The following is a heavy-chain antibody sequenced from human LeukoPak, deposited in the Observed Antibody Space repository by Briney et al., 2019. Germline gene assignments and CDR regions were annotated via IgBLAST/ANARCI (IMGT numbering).Heavy chain of an antibody. Sequence: SETLSLTCTVSGGSISSYYWSWIRQPPGKGLEWIGYIYYSGSTNHNPSLKSRVTISVDTSKNQFSLKLSSVTAADTAVYYCAREANYDILTGYYPDAFDIWGQGTMVTVSS. D-gene: IGHD3-9*01. J-gene: IGHJ3*02. V-gene: IGHV4-59*01. CDR2: IYYSGST. CDR1: GGSISSYY. CDR3: AREANYDILTGYYPDAFDI.